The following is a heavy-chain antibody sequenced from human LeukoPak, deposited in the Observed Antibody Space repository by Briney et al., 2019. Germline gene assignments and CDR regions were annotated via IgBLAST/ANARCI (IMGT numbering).Heavy chain of an antibody. V-gene: IGHV3-49*04. CDR3: ARTSYDNSAYPFDY. D-gene: IGHD3-22*01. J-gene: IGHJ4*02. CDR2: ITNKAYGGTT. CDR1: GFIFGDYA. Sequence: PGRSLRLPCTASGFIFGDYAMNWVRQAPGKGLEWIGFITNKAYGGTTKYAASVKGRFTISRDDSKSIADLQMNSLKTEDTALYYCARTSYDNSAYPFDYWGQGTLVTVSS.